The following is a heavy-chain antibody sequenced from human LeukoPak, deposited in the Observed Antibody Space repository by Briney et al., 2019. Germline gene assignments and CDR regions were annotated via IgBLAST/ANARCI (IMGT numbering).Heavy chain of an antibody. V-gene: IGHV4-34*01. Sequence: PSETLSLTCAVYGGSFSGYYWSWIRQPPGKGLEWIGEINHSGSTNYNPSLKSRVTISVDTSKNQFSLKLSSVTAADTAVYYCARGPRYYYDSSRITSYFDYWGQGTLVTVSS. J-gene: IGHJ4*02. CDR2: INHSGST. D-gene: IGHD3-22*01. CDR3: ARGPRYYYDSSRITSYFDY. CDR1: GGSFSGYY.